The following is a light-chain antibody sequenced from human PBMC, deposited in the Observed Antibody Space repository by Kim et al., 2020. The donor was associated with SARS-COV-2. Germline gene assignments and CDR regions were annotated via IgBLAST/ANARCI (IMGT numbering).Light chain of an antibody. CDR1: GSNIGRNT. V-gene: IGLV1-44*01. CDR2: DNI. CDR3: AAWDGRLNGWV. J-gene: IGLJ3*02. Sequence: ELTQPPSASGTPGQRVTISCSGSGSNIGRNTVNWYQQVPATAPKLLIYDNIQRPSGVPDRFFASKSGTSASLAITGLQSEDEAHYYCAAWDGRLNGWVFGGGTKVTVL.